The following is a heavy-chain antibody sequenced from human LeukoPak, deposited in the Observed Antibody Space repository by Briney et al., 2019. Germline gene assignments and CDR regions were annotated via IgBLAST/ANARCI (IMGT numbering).Heavy chain of an antibody. J-gene: IGHJ3*01. Sequence: PGESLKISCNGSGYSFTSYWIALVRQMPGEGLEWTGISYPDDSDSSYSPSFQGQVTISADKSVRTAYLQWSSLKASDTAMYYCARPNITSYYDSRGYDAFDVWGQGTMVTVSS. D-gene: IGHD3-22*01. CDR3: ARPNITSYYDSRGYDAFDV. CDR1: GYSFTSYW. CDR2: SYPDDSDS. V-gene: IGHV5-51*01.